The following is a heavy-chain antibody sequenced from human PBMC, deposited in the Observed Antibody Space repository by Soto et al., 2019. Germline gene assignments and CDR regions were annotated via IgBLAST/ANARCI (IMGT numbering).Heavy chain of an antibody. V-gene: IGHV3-21*01. CDR2: ISSSSSYI. CDR1: GFTFSSYS. D-gene: IGHD2-15*01. Sequence: RLGGSLRLSCAASGFTFSSYSMNWVRQAPGKGLEWVSSISSSSSYIYYADSVKGRFTISRDNAKNSLYLQMNSLRAEDTAVYYCAREGDCSGGSCYPLFDYWGQGTLVTVSS. CDR3: AREGDCSGGSCYPLFDY. J-gene: IGHJ4*02.